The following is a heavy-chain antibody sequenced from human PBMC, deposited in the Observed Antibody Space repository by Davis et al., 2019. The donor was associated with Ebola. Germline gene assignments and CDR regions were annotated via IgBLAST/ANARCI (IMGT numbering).Heavy chain of an antibody. Sequence: SETLSLTCIVSGGSISSGGYYWSWIRQHPGKGLEWIGYIYYSGSTYYNPSLKSRVTISVDTSKNQFSLKLSSVTAADTAVYYCARGHFGSYGMDVWGQGTTVTVSS. D-gene: IGHD3-10*01. J-gene: IGHJ6*02. CDR1: GGSISSGGYY. CDR2: IYYSGST. CDR3: ARGHFGSYGMDV. V-gene: IGHV4-31*03.